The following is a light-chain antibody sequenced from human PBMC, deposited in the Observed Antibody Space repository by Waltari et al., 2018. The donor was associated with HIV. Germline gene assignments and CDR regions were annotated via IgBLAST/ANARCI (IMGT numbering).Light chain of an antibody. V-gene: IGKV3-15*01. CDR3: QQYNNWPPT. CDR1: QSVTSGY. Sequence: EIVLTQSPGTLSLSPGDRVTLSCRASQSVTSGYLAWYQQKPGQAPRLLIYGASTRTTGIAPRFSGSGSETEFTLTINSLQSEDFAVYYCQQYNNWPPTFGQGTKLEIK. CDR2: GAS. J-gene: IGKJ2*01.